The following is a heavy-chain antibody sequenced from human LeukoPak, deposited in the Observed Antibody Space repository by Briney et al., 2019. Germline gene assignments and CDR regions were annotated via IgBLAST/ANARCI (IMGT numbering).Heavy chain of an antibody. D-gene: IGHD3-22*01. V-gene: IGHV1-69*13. J-gene: IGHJ1*01. CDR3: ARALYYYDSSGYYYMVYFQH. Sequence: SVKVSCKASGGTFSSYAISWVRLAPGQGLEWMGGIIPIFGTANYAQKFQGRVTITADESTSTAYMELSSLRSEDTAVYYCARALYYYDSSGYYYMVYFQHWGQGTLVTVSS. CDR2: IIPIFGTA. CDR1: GGTFSSYA.